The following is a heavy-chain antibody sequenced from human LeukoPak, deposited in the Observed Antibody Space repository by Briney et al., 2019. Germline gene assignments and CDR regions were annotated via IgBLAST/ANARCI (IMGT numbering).Heavy chain of an antibody. CDR1: GFTFSSYA. Sequence: GGSLRLSCAASGFTFSSYAMSWVRQAPGKGLEWVSGISGSGGSTYYADSVKGRFTISRDNSKNTLYLQMNSLRAEDTAVYCCANSHYYDSSGYYQGLGYWGQGTLVTVSS. J-gene: IGHJ4*02. D-gene: IGHD3-22*01. V-gene: IGHV3-23*01. CDR3: ANSHYYDSSGYYQGLGY. CDR2: ISGSGGST.